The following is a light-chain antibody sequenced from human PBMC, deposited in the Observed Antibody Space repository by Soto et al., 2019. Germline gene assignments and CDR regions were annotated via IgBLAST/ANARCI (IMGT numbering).Light chain of an antibody. V-gene: IGKV1-5*01. J-gene: IGKJ2*01. Sequence: DIQMTQSPSTLSAFVGDRVTITCRASQNVGTWLAWYQQKPGKAPKLLIFDASTLDRGVPSRFSGSGSGTHFTLTISSLQPDDFATYFCQQYKSFSPYTFGQGTKLHLK. CDR3: QQYKSFSPYT. CDR1: QNVGTW. CDR2: DAS.